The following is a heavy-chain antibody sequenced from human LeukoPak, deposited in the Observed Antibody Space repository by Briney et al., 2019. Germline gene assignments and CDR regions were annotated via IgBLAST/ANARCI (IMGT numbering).Heavy chain of an antibody. CDR3: AKAAYYDSSGYYYRGNAFDI. CDR1: GFTFSSYW. V-gene: IGHV3-7*03. J-gene: IGHJ3*02. Sequence: GGSLRLSCAASGFTFSSYWMTWVRQAPGKGLEWVANINQDGSEKYYVDSVKGRFTISRDNAKNSLYLQMNSLRAEDTAVYYCAKAAYYDSSGYYYRGNAFDIWGQGTMVTVSS. CDR2: INQDGSEK. D-gene: IGHD3-22*01.